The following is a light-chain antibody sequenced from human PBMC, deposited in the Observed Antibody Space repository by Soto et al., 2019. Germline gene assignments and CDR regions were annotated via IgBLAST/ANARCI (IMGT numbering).Light chain of an antibody. V-gene: IGKV3D-20*02. CDR1: QSVSSSY. CDR3: QQRSNLPWT. J-gene: IGKJ1*01. Sequence: EIVLTQSPGTLSFSPGERATLSCRASQSVSSSYLAWYQQKPGQAPRLLIYGASTRATGIPARFSGSGSGADYTLTISSLEPEDFAVYYCQQRSNLPWTFGQGTKVDIK. CDR2: GAS.